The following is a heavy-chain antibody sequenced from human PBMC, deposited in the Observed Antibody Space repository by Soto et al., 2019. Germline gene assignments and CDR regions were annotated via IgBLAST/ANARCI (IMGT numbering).Heavy chain of an antibody. CDR1: GGSISGYY. J-gene: IGHJ6*02. CDR2: MYNTGST. V-gene: IGHV4-59*01. CDR3: ARDLWGYCGTDCYPLDV. D-gene: IGHD2-21*02. Sequence: SETLSLTYTVSGGSISGYYWSWIRQPPGKGLEWIGYMYNTGSTVYNPPFKSRVTISVDTSKNQFSLKLNSVTAADTAVYYCARDLWGYCGTDCYPLDVWGQGTTVT.